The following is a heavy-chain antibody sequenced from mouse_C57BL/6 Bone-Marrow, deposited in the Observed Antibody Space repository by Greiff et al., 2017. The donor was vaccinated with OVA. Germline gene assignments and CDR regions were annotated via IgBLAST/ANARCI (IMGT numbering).Heavy chain of an antibody. CDR3: GRIYYTGYYAMDY. CDR2: INPSNGGT. CDR1: GYTFTSYW. Sequence: VKLQESGTELVKPGASVKLSCKASGYTFTSYWMHWVKQRPGQGLEWIGNINPSNGGTNYNEKFKSKATLTVDKSSSTAYMQLSSLTSEDSAVYYCGRIYYTGYYAMDYWGQGTSVTVSS. V-gene: IGHV1-53*01. D-gene: IGHD2-1*01. J-gene: IGHJ4*01.